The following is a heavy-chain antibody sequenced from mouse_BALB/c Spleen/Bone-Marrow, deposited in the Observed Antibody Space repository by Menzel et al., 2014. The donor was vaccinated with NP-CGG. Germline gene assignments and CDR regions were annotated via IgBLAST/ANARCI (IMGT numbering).Heavy chain of an antibody. V-gene: IGHV7-3*02. CDR2: IRNKANGYTT. CDR1: GFTFTDYY. CDR3: ARDENVGIYWYFDV. Sequence: EVNVVESGGGSVQPGGSLRLSCATSGFTFTDYYMSWVRQPPGKALEWLGFIRNKANGYTTEYSASVKGRFTISRDNSQRILYLQMNTLRAEDSATYYCARDENVGIYWYFDVWGAETTVIVSS. J-gene: IGHJ1*01.